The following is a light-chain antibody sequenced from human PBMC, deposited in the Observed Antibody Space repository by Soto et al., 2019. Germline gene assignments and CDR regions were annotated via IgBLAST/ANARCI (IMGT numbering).Light chain of an antibody. Sequence: EIVLTQSPCTLSLSPGERATLSCRASQSVSSSFLAWYQQKPGQAPRLLIYGASNRATGIPDRFSGSGSGTDFTLTISILEPEDFAVYYCQQYVTSPWAFGQGTKVAIE. CDR1: QSVSSSF. CDR3: QQYVTSPWA. CDR2: GAS. J-gene: IGKJ1*01. V-gene: IGKV3-20*01.